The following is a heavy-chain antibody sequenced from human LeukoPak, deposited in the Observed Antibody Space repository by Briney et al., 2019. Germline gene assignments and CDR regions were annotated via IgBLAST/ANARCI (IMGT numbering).Heavy chain of an antibody. Sequence: SETLSLTCTVSGDSISSSSSYWGWIRQPPGEGLEWIGSIYYSGSTYYNPSLKSRVTISVDTSKNQFSLKLSSVTAADTAVYYCARDSSGYYSFDYWGQGTLVTVSS. CDR1: GDSISSSSSY. V-gene: IGHV4-39*02. CDR3: ARDSSGYYSFDY. CDR2: IYYSGST. D-gene: IGHD3-22*01. J-gene: IGHJ4*02.